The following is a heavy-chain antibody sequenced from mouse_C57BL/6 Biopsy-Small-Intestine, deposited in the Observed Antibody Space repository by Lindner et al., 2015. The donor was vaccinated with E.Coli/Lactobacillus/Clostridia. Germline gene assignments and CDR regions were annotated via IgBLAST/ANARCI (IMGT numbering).Heavy chain of an antibody. V-gene: IGHV1-84*01. Sequence: VQLQESGPELVKPGASVKMSCKASGYTFTDYYINVGRNRRPGQGLEWIGWIYPRRGNTKYNEKFKGKATLTVDTSSSTAYMQLSSLTSEDSAVYFCARQLGLDAMDYWGQGTSVTVSS. CDR1: GYTFTDYY. CDR2: IYPRRGNT. D-gene: IGHD3-1*01. CDR3: ARQLGLDAMDY. J-gene: IGHJ4*01.